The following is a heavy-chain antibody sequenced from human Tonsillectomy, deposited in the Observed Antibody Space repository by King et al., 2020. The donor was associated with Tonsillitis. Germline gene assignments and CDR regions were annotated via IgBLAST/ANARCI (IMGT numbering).Heavy chain of an antibody. CDR1: GFTFSSYG. CDR3: ARDRSYYDSSGYSYYFDY. CDR2: IWYDGSNK. J-gene: IGHJ4*02. Sequence: QLVQSGGGVVQPGRSLRLSCAASGFTFSSYGMHWVRQAPGKGLEWVAVIWYDGSNKYYADSVKGRFTISRDNSKNTLYLQMNSLRAEDTAVYYCARDRSYYDSSGYSYYFDYWGQGTLVTVSS. V-gene: IGHV3-33*01. D-gene: IGHD3-22*01.